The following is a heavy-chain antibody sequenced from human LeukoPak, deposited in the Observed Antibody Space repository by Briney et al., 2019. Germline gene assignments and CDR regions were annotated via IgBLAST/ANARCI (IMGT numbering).Heavy chain of an antibody. J-gene: IGHJ4*02. CDR2: IFGSGGSA. D-gene: IGHD6-19*01. Sequence: GGSLRLSCEAPGFTFGSYAMYWVRQAPGKGLEWVAGIFGSGGSAHYADSVKGRFTISRDNSKNTVYLQINSLRAEDTAVYYCGKTTTGYSSGQKPAWPVDYWGQGTLVTVSS. V-gene: IGHV3-23*01. CDR1: GFTFGSYA. CDR3: GKTTTGYSSGQKPAWPVDY.